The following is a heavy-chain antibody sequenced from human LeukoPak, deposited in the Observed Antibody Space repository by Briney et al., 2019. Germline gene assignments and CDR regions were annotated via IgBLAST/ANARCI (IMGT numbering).Heavy chain of an antibody. CDR3: AGVWFGTDAFNI. V-gene: IGHV4-39*01. CDR2: IYYSGST. J-gene: IGHJ3*02. CDR1: GGSISSSSYY. Sequence: SETLSLTYTVSGGSISSSSYYWGWIRQPPGKGLEWIGSIYYSGSTYYNPSLKSRVTISVDTSKNQFSLKLSSVTAADTAVYYCAGVWFGTDAFNIWGQGTMVTVSS. D-gene: IGHD3-10*01.